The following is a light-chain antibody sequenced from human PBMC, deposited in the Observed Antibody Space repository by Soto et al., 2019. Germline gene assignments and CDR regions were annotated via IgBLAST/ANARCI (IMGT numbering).Light chain of an antibody. Sequence: DIQRTQSPSTLSASVGDRVTITCRSSQSISTWLAWYQQKPGKSPKLLIHDASPLESGVPSRFRGSGSGTDFALTISSLQTDDFATYYCQQYDTYSRTFGQGTKVDIK. J-gene: IGKJ1*01. CDR2: DAS. CDR1: QSISTW. CDR3: QQYDTYSRT. V-gene: IGKV1-5*01.